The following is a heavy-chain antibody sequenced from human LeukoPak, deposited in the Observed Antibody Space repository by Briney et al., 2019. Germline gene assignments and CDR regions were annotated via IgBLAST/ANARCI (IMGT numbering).Heavy chain of an antibody. CDR1: GFTFRSYW. D-gene: IGHD3-22*01. CDR2: INIDGSSG. V-gene: IGHV3-74*01. CDR3: AREYHTYYYDSSGPLDI. J-gene: IGHJ3*02. Sequence: GSLRLSCAASGFTFRSYWMHWVRQAPGKGLVWVSRINIDGSSGSYADSVEGRFTISRDNSKNTLYLQMNSLRAEDTAVYYCAREYHTYYYDSSGPLDIWGQGTMVTVSS.